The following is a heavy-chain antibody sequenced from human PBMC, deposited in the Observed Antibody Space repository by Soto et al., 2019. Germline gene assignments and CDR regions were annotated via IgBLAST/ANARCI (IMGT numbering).Heavy chain of an antibody. CDR2: ISAYNGNT. CDR1: GYTFTSYG. CDR3: ARDGSGSYYTFYYDGMDV. J-gene: IGHJ6*02. D-gene: IGHD3-10*01. Sequence: ASVKVSCKASGYTFTSYGISWVRQAPGQGLEWMGWISAYNGNTNYAQKLQGRVTMTTDTSTSTAYMELRSLRSDDTAVYYCARDGSGSYYTFYYDGMDVWGQGTTVTVSS. V-gene: IGHV1-18*01.